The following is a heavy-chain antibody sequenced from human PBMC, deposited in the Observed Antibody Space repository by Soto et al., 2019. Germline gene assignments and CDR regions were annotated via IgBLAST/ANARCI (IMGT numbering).Heavy chain of an antibody. CDR1: GFTFRSYG. V-gene: IGHV3-33*01. CDR2: IWYDGSHE. D-gene: IGHD3-10*01. CDR3: ARVISGTGSFDY. Sequence: GGSLRLSCAASGFTFRSYGMHWVRQPPGKGLEWVAVIWYDGSHEDYADSVKGRFTISRDNSKNTLYLQMNSLRAEDTAVYYCARVISGTGSFDYWGQGILVTVSS. J-gene: IGHJ4*02.